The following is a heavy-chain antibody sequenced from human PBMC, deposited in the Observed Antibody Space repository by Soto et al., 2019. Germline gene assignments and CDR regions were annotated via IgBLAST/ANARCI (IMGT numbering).Heavy chain of an antibody. V-gene: IGHV4-39*01. CDR3: ARGYGRNFDY. Sequence: SETLSVTCTVSGGSISSSSYYWVWIRQPPGKGLEWIGSIYYSGSTYYNPSLKSRVTISVDTSKNQFSLKLSSVTAADTAVYYCARGYGRNFDYWGQGTLVTVSS. CDR1: GGSISSSSYY. D-gene: IGHD5-18*01. J-gene: IGHJ4*02. CDR2: IYYSGST.